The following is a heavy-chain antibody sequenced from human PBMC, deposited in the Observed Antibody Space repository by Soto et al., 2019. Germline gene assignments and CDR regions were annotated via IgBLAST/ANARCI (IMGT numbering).Heavy chain of an antibody. CDR2: INSDGSST. Sequence: GGSLRLSCAASGFTFSSYWMHWVRQAPGKGLVWVSRINSDGSSTSYADSVKGRFTISRDNAKNSLYLQMNSLRAEDTAVYYCASIWWPPGGMDVWGQGTTVTVSS. J-gene: IGHJ6*02. D-gene: IGHD2-8*02. CDR3: ASIWWPPGGMDV. V-gene: IGHV3-74*01. CDR1: GFTFSSYW.